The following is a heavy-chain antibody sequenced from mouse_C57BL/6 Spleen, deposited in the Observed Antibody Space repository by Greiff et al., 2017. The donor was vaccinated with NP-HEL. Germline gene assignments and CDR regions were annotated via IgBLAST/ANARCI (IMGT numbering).Heavy chain of an antibody. J-gene: IGHJ2*01. Sequence: VQLQQSGPELVKPGASVKISCKASGYTFTDYYMNWVKQSHGKSLEWIGDINPNNGGTSYNQKFKGKATLTVDKSSSTAYMELRSLTSEDSAVYYCAADGYYPYWGQGTTLTVSS. CDR2: INPNNGGT. V-gene: IGHV1-26*01. D-gene: IGHD2-3*01. CDR3: AADGYYPY. CDR1: GYTFTDYY.